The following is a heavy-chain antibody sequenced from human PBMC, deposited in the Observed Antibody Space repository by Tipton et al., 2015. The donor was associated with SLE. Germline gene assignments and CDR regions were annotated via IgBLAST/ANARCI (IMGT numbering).Heavy chain of an antibody. D-gene: IGHD5-12*01. CDR1: GGSISSYY. Sequence: TLSLTCTVSGGSISSYYWSWIRQPPGKGLEWIGYIYYSGSTNYNPSLKSRVTISVDTSKNQFSLKLSSVTAADTAVYYCARGSRIVATIPYYFDYWGQGTLVTVSS. CDR3: ARGSRIVATIPYYFDY. CDR2: IYYSGST. J-gene: IGHJ4*02. V-gene: IGHV4-59*12.